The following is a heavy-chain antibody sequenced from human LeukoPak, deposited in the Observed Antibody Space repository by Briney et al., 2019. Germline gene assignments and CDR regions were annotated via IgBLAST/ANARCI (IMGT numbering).Heavy chain of an antibody. Sequence: PSQTLSLTCTVSGGSISSGDYYWSWIRQPPGKGLEWTVYIYYSGSTYYNPSLKSRVTISVDTSKNQFSLKLSSVTAADTAVYYCARVVSEGKYVRVGGYYYYGMDVWGKGTTVTVSS. J-gene: IGHJ6*04. D-gene: IGHD3-10*01. CDR2: IYYSGST. CDR1: GGSISSGDYY. V-gene: IGHV4-30-4*01. CDR3: ARVVSEGKYVRVGGYYYYGMDV.